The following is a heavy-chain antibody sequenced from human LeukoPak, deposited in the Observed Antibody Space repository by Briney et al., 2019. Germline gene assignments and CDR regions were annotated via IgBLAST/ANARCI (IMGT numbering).Heavy chain of an antibody. CDR1: GGSINNHY. CDR2: VLYPGST. J-gene: IGHJ4*02. CDR3: ASRPADSTWYGVFDY. V-gene: IGHV4-59*11. D-gene: IGHD6-13*01. Sequence: SETLSLTCTVSGGSINNHYWSWIRQPPGKGLEWIGYVLYPGSTNYNPSLKSRVTMSLDTSRDQFSLRPTSVTAADTAIYYCASRPADSTWYGVFDYWSQGTLVTVSS.